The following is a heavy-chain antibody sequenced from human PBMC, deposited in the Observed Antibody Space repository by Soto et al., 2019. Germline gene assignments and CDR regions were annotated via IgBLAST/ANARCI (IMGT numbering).Heavy chain of an antibody. CDR3: ARLTHSYYDILTGYDTFRPTLNWFDP. D-gene: IGHD3-9*01. Sequence: SETLSLTCTVSGGSMSSGIYYWSWIRQPPGKGLECIGFTSYSGSTNYNPSLKSRVTISVDTSKNQFSLKLSSVTAADTAVYYCARLTHSYYDILTGYDTFRPTLNWFDPWGQGTLVTVSS. CDR2: TSYSGST. V-gene: IGHV4-61*01. J-gene: IGHJ5*02. CDR1: GGSMSSGIYY.